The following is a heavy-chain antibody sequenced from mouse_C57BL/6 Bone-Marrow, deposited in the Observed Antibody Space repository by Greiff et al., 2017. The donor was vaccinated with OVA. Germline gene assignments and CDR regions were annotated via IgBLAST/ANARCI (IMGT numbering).Heavy chain of an antibody. CDR3: ARRMDGYYGWYFDV. CDR1: GYTFTSYW. V-gene: IGHV1-50*01. CDR2: IDPSDSYT. J-gene: IGHJ1*03. D-gene: IGHD2-3*01. Sequence: VQLQQPGAELVKPGASVKLSCKASGYTFTSYWMQWVKQRPGQGLEWIGEIDPSDSYTNYNQKFKGKATLTVDTSSSTAYMQLSSLTSEDSAVYYCARRMDGYYGWYFDVWGTGTTVTVSS.